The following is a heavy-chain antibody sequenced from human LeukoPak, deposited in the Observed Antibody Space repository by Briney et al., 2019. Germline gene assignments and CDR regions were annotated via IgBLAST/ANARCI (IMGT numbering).Heavy chain of an antibody. Sequence: PGGSLRLSCATSGFIFSNYAVNWVRQAPGKGLEWVSIISGSGDTTYYADSVKGRFTISRDNSKNTLYLQMNSLRAEDTAVYYCAELGITVIGGVWGKGTTVTISS. V-gene: IGHV3-23*01. CDR1: GFIFSNYA. CDR3: AELGITVIGGV. D-gene: IGHD3-10*02. J-gene: IGHJ6*04. CDR2: ISGSGDTT.